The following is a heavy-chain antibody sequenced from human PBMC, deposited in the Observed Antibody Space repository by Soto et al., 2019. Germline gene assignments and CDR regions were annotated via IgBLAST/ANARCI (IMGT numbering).Heavy chain of an antibody. Sequence: GGSLRLSCAASGFTFSSYWMSWVRQAPGKGLEWVANIKEDGSDMYYVDSVKGRFTISRDNAKNSLYLQMNSLRADDTAVYYCATEVWVYYDFWSGYSDYWGQGTLVTVSS. J-gene: IGHJ4*02. CDR2: IKEDGSDM. D-gene: IGHD3-3*01. CDR1: GFTFSSYW. CDR3: ATEVWVYYDFWSGYSDY. V-gene: IGHV3-7*01.